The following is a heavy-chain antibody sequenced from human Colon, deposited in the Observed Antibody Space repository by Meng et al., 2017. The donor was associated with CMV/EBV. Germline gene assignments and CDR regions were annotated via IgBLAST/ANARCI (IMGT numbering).Heavy chain of an antibody. J-gene: IGHJ4*02. CDR3: AKSPRWGDFWNLGDY. CDR2: ITDSGGTT. CDR1: GFTFIDYG. V-gene: IGHV3-23*01. D-gene: IGHD3-3*01. Sequence: SGFTFIDYGVNWVRQAPGKGLEWVASITDSGGTTYYGASVKGRFTISRDNSKRTVHLQVNSLRAEDTAVYYCAKSPRWGDFWNLGDYWGQGTLVTVSS.